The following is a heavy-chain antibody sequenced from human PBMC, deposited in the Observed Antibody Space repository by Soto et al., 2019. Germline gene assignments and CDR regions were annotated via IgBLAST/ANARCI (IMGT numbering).Heavy chain of an antibody. CDR2: ISGSGGST. Sequence: PVRSLRLSCAASLFTFSSYAMSWVLQAPGKGLEWVSAISGSGGSTYYADSVKGRFTISRDNSKKTLYLQMNSLRAEDTAVYYCAKKQQPVEFEYWGQGTLVTVSS. D-gene: IGHD6-13*01. CDR1: LFTFSSYA. CDR3: AKKQQPVEFEY. J-gene: IGHJ4*02. V-gene: IGHV3-23*01.